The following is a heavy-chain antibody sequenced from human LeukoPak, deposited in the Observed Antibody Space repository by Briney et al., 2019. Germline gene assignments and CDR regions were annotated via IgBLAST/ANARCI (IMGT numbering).Heavy chain of an antibody. J-gene: IGHJ4*02. CDR2: ISAYNGNT. CDR3: ARGGPDIVVVPAAMWYFDY. CDR1: GYTFTSYG. Sequence: ASVKVSCKAPGYTFTSYGISWVRQAPGQGLEWMGWISAYNGNTNYAQKLQGRVTMTTDTSTSTAYMELRSLRSDDTAVYYCARGGPDIVVVPAAMWYFDYWGQGTLVTVSS. D-gene: IGHD2-2*01. V-gene: IGHV1-18*01.